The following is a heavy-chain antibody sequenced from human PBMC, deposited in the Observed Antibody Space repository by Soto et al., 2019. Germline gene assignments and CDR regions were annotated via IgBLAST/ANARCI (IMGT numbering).Heavy chain of an antibody. Sequence: GGSLRLSCAASGFTVSSNYMSWVRQAPGKGLEWVSVIYSGGSTYYADSVKGRFTISRHNSKNTLYLQMNSLRAEDTAVYYCARGIVATRRGHSWFDPWGQGTLVTVSS. D-gene: IGHD5-12*01. CDR1: GFTVSSNY. CDR3: ARGIVATRRGHSWFDP. CDR2: IYSGGST. J-gene: IGHJ5*02. V-gene: IGHV3-53*04.